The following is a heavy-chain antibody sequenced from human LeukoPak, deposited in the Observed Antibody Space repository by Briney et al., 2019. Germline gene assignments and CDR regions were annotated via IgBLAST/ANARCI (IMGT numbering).Heavy chain of an antibody. CDR2: INHSGST. CDR3: ADQKTYRDAFDI. D-gene: IGHD1-14*01. V-gene: IGHV4-34*01. CDR1: GGSFSGYY. Sequence: SETLSLTCAVYGGSFSGYYWSWIRQPPGKGLEWIGEINHSGSTNYNPSLKSRVTISVDTSKNQFSLKLSSVTAADTAVYYCADQKTYRDAFDIWGQGTMVTVSS. J-gene: IGHJ3*02.